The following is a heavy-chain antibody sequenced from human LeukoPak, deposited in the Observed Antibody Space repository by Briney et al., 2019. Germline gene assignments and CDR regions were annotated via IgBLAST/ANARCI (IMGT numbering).Heavy chain of an antibody. CDR1: GGSISSYY. D-gene: IGHD2-15*01. CDR2: IYYSGST. J-gene: IGHJ5*02. CDR3: ARALGRYCSGGSCVRGTKFNWFDP. V-gene: IGHV4-59*01. Sequence: SETLSLTCTVSGGSISSYYWSWIRQPPGKGLEWIGYIYYSGSTNYNPSLKSRVTISVATSKHQFSLKLSSVTAADTAVYYCARALGRYCSGGSCVRGTKFNWFDPWGQGTLVTVSS.